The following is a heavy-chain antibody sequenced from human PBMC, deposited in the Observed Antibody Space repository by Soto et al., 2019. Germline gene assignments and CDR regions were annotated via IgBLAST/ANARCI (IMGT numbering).Heavy chain of an antibody. CDR1: GFTFSSYG. V-gene: IGHV3-30*18. CDR2: ISYDGSDE. J-gene: IGHJ4*02. CDR3: AKDWLTVAGPSDY. Sequence: QVQLVESGGGVVQHGRSLRLSCAASGFTFSSYGMHWVRQAPGKGLEWVALISYDGSDEYYADSVKGRFTISRDNSKNTLYLQMNSLRGEDTALYYCAKDWLTVAGPSDYWGQGTLVTVSS. D-gene: IGHD6-19*01.